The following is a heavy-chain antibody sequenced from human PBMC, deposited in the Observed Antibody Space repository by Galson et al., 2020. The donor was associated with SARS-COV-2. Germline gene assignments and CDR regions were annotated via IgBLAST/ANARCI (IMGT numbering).Heavy chain of an antibody. J-gene: IGHJ6*02. CDR1: GDSISSSNW. D-gene: IGHD3-9*01. CDR2: IYHSGST. CDR3: ARESTTSDYDILTGLPTYYYYGMDV. Sequence: ASETLSLTCAVSGDSISSSNWWSWVRQPPGKGLEWIGEIYHSGSTNYNPSLKSRVTISVDKSKNQFSLKLSSVTAADTAVYYCARESTTSDYDILTGLPTYYYYGMDVWGQGTTVTVSS. V-gene: IGHV4-4*02.